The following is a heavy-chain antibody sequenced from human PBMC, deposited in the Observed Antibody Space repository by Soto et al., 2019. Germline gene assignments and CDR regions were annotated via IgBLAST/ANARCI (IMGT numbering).Heavy chain of an antibody. CDR2: IIPIFGTA. CDR1: RVAFSKWI. J-gene: IGHJ6*02. V-gene: IGHV1-69*13. CDR3: AKVRYSSPMGHYYGMDV. D-gene: IGHD6-19*01. Sequence: ASVKVSCRASRVAFSKWIVTSVRQSPALGLEWVGGIIPIFGTANYAQKFQGRVTITADESTSTSYMEVNNLRSEDTAVYYCAKVRYSSPMGHYYGMDVWGQGTTVTVSS.